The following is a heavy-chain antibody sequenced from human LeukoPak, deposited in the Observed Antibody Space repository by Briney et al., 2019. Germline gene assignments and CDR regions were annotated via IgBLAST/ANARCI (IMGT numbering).Heavy chain of an antibody. D-gene: IGHD5-18*01. CDR2: ISYDGSNR. CDR1: GFTFSSYA. J-gene: IGHJ4*02. Sequence: GGSLRLSCAASGFTFSSYAMHWVRQAPGKGLEWVTVISYDGSNRYYADSVKGRFTISRDNSKSTVYVQMNSLRVEDTAVYFCARGRNVDTSMVNDYWGQGTLVTVSS. V-gene: IGHV3-30*04. CDR3: ARGRNVDTSMVNDY.